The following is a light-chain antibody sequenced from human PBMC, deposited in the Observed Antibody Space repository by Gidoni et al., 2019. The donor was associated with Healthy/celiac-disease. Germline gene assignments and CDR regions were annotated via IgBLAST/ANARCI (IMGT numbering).Light chain of an antibody. J-gene: IGLJ2*01. CDR2: DDS. Sequence: SSVLTQPPPVSVPPGKTARITCGGNNIGSKSVHWYQQKPGQAPVLVVYDDSDRPSGIPERFSGSNSGNTATLTISRVEAGDEADYYCQVWDSSSDHVVFGGGTKLTVL. CDR3: QVWDSSSDHVV. CDR1: NIGSKS. V-gene: IGLV3-21*03.